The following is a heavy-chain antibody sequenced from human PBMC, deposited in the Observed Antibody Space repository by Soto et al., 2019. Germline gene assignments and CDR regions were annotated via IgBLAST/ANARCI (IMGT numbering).Heavy chain of an antibody. Sequence: SVKVSCKXSGGTFSSYAISWVRQAPGQGLEWMGGIIPIFGTANYAQKFQGRVTITADESTSTAYMELSSLRSEDTAVYYCARDRDKQIWLQPPPRYYYYYGMDVWGQGTTVTVSS. J-gene: IGHJ6*02. CDR1: GGTFSSYA. CDR2: IIPIFGTA. V-gene: IGHV1-69*13. D-gene: IGHD5-18*01. CDR3: ARDRDKQIWLQPPPRYYYYYGMDV.